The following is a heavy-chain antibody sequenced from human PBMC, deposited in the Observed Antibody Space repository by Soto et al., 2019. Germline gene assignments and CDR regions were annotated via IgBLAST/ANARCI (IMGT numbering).Heavy chain of an antibody. CDR1: GGSISSGGYY. D-gene: IGHD3-10*01. CDR2: IYYSGST. J-gene: IGHJ6*02. V-gene: IGHV4-31*03. CDR3: ARDSFGAPRPGRFYYYGMDV. Sequence: PSETLSLTCTVSGGSISSGGYYWSWIRQHPGKGLEWIGYIYYSGSTYYNPSLKSRVTISVDTSKNQFSLKLSSVTAADTAVYYCARDSFGAPRPGRFYYYGMDVWGQGTTVTVSS.